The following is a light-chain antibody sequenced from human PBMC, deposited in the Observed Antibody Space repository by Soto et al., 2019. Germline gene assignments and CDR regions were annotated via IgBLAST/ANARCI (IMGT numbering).Light chain of an antibody. Sequence: EIVLTQSPATVSVSPGERATLSCRASQSVRNYLAWYQQKPGQAPRLLIYGASNRATGIPDRFSGSGSGTDFTLTISRLEPEDFAVYYCQQYGSSGTFGQGTKVEIK. CDR2: GAS. CDR3: QQYGSSGT. V-gene: IGKV3-20*01. CDR1: QSVRNY. J-gene: IGKJ1*01.